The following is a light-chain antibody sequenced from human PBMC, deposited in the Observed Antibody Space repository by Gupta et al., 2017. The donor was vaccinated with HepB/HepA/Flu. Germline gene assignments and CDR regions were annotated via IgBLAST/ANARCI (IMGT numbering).Light chain of an antibody. V-gene: IGLV2-14*01. CDR3: SSYISGRIYV. CDR2: DVT. J-gene: IGLJ1*01. Sequence: QSALTQPASVSESPGQSITLSCTGTSSDIGAYDSVSWYQQHPGKAPKLIIYDVTNRPSGVSNRFSGSKSDNTASLTISGLQAEDEADYYCSSYISGRIYVFGTGTKVTVL. CDR1: SSDIGAYDS.